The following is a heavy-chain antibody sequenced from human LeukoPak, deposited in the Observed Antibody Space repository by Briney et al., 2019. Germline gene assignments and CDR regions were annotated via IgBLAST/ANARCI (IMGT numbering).Heavy chain of an antibody. CDR1: GFTFSSYS. V-gene: IGHV3-21*01. CDR3: ARVLCSGGSCHLDY. D-gene: IGHD2-15*01. CDR2: ISSSSSYI. Sequence: GGSLRLSCAASGFTFSSYSMNWVRQAPGKGLEWGSSISSSSSYIYYADSVKCRFTISRDNAKNSLYLQMKSLRAEDTAVYYCARVLCSGGSCHLDYWGQGTLVTVSS. J-gene: IGHJ4*02.